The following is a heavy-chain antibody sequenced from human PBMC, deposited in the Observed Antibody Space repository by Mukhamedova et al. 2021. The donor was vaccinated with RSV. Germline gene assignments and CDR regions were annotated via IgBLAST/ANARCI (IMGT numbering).Heavy chain of an antibody. D-gene: IGHD3-10*01. CDR3: ARGGEGSMVRGVIIDY. J-gene: IGHJ4*02. Sequence: GDTYYPGSVKGRFTISRENAKNSLYLQMNSLRAGDTAVYYCARGGEGSMVRGVIIDYWGQGTLVTVSS. V-gene: IGHV3-13*01. CDR2: GDT.